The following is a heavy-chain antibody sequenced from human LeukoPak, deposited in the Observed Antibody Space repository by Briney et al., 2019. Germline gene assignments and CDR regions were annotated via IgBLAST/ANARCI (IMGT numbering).Heavy chain of an antibody. CDR3: AKDQRYWAV. J-gene: IGHJ6*02. CDR2: ISTSGGDT. V-gene: IGHV3-23*01. CDR1: GFTFSNYA. D-gene: IGHD3-9*01. Sequence: PGGSLRLSCAVSGFTFSNYAMTWVRQAPGKGLEWVAGISTSGGDTYYADSVKGRFTISRDNSKNTVFLQMNSLRAEDTAVYFCAKDQRYWAVWGQGTTVTDSS.